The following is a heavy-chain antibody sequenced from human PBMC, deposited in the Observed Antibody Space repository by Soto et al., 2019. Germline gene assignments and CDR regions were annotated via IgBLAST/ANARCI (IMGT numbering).Heavy chain of an antibody. V-gene: IGHV1-8*02. D-gene: IGHD6-13*01. J-gene: IGHJ5*02. CDR1: GYTFINFD. CDR2: MNPGSGKT. Sequence: QVQLVQSGAAVKEPGASVRVSCKASGYTFINFDISWVLQSAGQGLEWLGWMNPGSGKTGYASKFQGRVAMTRDASTGTSHLELSSLTSDETAVYYWARMASAGTLNWFDPWGQGTLVTVSS. CDR3: ARMASAGTLNWFDP.